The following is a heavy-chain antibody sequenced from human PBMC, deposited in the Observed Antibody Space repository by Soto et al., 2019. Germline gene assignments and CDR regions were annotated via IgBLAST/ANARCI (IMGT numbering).Heavy chain of an antibody. V-gene: IGHV3-30-3*01. D-gene: IGHD1-26*01. CDR2: ISYDGSNK. J-gene: IGHJ4*02. CDR1: GFTFSSYA. CDR3: ARDGWELRDFDY. Sequence: QVQLVESGGGVVQPGRSLRLSCAASGFTFSSYAMHWVRQAPGKGLEWVAVISYDGSNKYYADSVKGRFTISRDNSKNTLYLQMNSLRAEDTAVYYCARDGWELRDFDYWGQGTLVTVSS.